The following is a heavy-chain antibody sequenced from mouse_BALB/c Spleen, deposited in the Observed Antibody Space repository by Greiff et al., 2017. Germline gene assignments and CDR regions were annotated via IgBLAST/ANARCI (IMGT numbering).Heavy chain of an antibody. CDR3: ARGNDYDPFY. Sequence: EVKLMESGGGLVKPGGSLKLSCAASGFTFSDYYMYWVRQTPEKRLEWVATISDGGSYTYYPDSVKGRFTISRDNAKNNLYLQMSSLKSEDTAMYYCARGNDYDPFYWGQGTSVTVSS. CDR1: GFTFSDYY. V-gene: IGHV5-4*02. J-gene: IGHJ4*01. CDR2: ISDGGSYT. D-gene: IGHD2-4*01.